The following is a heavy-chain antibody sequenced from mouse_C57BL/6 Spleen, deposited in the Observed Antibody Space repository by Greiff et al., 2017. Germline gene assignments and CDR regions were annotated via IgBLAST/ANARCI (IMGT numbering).Heavy chain of an antibody. J-gene: IGHJ1*03. Sequence: QVQLQQSGAELVMPGASVKLSCKASGYTFTSYWMHWVKQRPGQGLEWIGEIDPSDSYTNSNKKFKGKSTLTVDKSSSTAYMQLSSLTSEDSAVYYCARREAPFWYFDVWGTGTTVTVSS. CDR1: GYTFTSYW. CDR2: IDPSDSYT. CDR3: ARREAPFWYFDV. V-gene: IGHV1-69*01.